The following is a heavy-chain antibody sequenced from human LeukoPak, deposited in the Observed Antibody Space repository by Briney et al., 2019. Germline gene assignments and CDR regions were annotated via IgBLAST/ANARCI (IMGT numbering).Heavy chain of an antibody. CDR2: ISYDGSNK. CDR3: ARESSGCPFDY. D-gene: IGHD6-19*01. J-gene: IGHJ4*02. V-gene: IGHV3-30-3*01. CDR1: GFTFSSYA. Sequence: PGRSLRLSCAAPGFTFSSYAMHWVRQAPGKGLEWVAVISYDGSNKYYADSVKGRFTISRDNSKNTLYLQMNSLRAEDTAVYYCARESSGCPFDYWGQGTLVTVSS.